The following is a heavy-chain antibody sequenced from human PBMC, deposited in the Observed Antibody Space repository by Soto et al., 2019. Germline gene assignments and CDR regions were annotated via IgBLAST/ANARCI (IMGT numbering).Heavy chain of an antibody. CDR1: GGTFSSYA. V-gene: IGHV1-69*12. CDR3: AGVIRGVTTYYFDY. D-gene: IGHD4-17*01. Sequence: QVQLVQSGAEVKKPGSSVKVSCKASGGTFSSYAISWVRQAPGQGLEWMGGIIPIFGTANYAQKFQGRVTXXAXEXXSTAYMELSSLRSEDTAVYYCAGVIRGVTTYYFDYWGQGTLVTVSS. CDR2: IIPIFGTA. J-gene: IGHJ4*02.